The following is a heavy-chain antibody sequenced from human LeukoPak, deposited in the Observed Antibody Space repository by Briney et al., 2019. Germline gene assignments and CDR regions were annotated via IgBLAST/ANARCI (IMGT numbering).Heavy chain of an antibody. J-gene: IGHJ4*02. V-gene: IGHV4-59*08. CDR2: AYYSGHT. D-gene: IGHD2-15*01. CDR3: ARHPFATPFDY. CDR1: GGSISDNY. Sequence: SETLSLTCTVSGGSISDNYWSWIRQPPGKGLEWIGYAYYSGHTNYNSSLKSRVTTSLDTSKSQFSLRLSSVTAADTAVYFCARHPFATPFDYWGPGTLVTVSS.